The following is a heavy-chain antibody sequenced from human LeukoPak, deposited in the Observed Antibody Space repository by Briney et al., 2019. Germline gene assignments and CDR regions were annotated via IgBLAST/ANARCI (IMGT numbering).Heavy chain of an antibody. CDR2: IRYDGSNK. J-gene: IGHJ4*02. CDR3: AKVLAYSSGWFFDY. Sequence: GGFLRLSCAASGFTFSSYGMHWVRQAPGKGLEWVAFIRYDGSNKYYADSVKGRFTISRGNSKNTLYLQMNSLRAEDTAVYYCAKVLAYSSGWFFDYWGQGTLVTVSS. D-gene: IGHD6-19*01. V-gene: IGHV3-30*02. CDR1: GFTFSSYG.